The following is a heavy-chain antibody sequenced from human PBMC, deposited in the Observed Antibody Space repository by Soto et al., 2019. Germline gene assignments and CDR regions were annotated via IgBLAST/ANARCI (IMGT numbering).Heavy chain of an antibody. V-gene: IGHV3-23*01. CDR3: AKDRGIIVKAGDAFDV. Sequence: GGSLRLSCTSSGFTLSMSAVNWVRQAPGKGLEWVSYISDSGDRTYYADSVKGRFTISRDRSKNTVSLQMDSLRAEDTAVYYCAKDRGIIVKAGDAFDVWGQGTKVTVSS. CDR1: GFTLSMSA. D-gene: IGHD3-16*02. J-gene: IGHJ3*01. CDR2: ISDSGDRT.